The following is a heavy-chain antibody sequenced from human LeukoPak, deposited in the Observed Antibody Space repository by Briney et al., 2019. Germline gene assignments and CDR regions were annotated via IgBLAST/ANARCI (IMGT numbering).Heavy chain of an antibody. CDR2: IYYSGST. CDR3: ARGKDASFDY. J-gene: IGHJ4*02. CDR1: GGSISSSSYY. Sequence: PSETLSLTCTVTGGSISSSSYYWGWIRQPPGKGLEWIGSIYYSGSTYYNPSLKSRVTISVDTSKNQFSLKLSSVTAADTAVYYCARGKDASFDYWGQGTLVTVSS. V-gene: IGHV4-39*07.